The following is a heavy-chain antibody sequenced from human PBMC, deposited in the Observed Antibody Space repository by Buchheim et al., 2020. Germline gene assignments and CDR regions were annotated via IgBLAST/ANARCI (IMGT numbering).Heavy chain of an antibody. V-gene: IGHV4-34*01. D-gene: IGHD6-13*01. CDR1: GGSFSGYY. Sequence: QVQLQQWGAGLLKPSETLSLTCAVYGGSFSGYYRSWIRQPPGKGLEWVGEIYHSGSTNYNTSLKSRGTISLETSKNQFSLKLSSVTAADTAVYYCARGLKVGSWYSLNWFDPWGQGTL. J-gene: IGHJ5*02. CDR3: ARGLKVGSWYSLNWFDP. CDR2: IYHSGST.